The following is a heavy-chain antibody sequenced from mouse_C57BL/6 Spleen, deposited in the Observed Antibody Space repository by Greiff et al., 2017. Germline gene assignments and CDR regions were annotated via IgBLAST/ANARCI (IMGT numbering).Heavy chain of an antibody. D-gene: IGHD1-1*01. CDR2: ISYDGSN. Sequence: EVKLVESGPGLVKPSQSLSLTCSVTGYSITSGYYWNWIRQFPGNKLEWMGYISYDGSNNYNPSLKNRISITRDTSKNQFFLKLNSVTTEDTATYYCARGGYGSSYDFDVWGTGTTVTVSS. J-gene: IGHJ1*03. V-gene: IGHV3-6*01. CDR1: GYSITSGYY. CDR3: ARGGYGSSYDFDV.